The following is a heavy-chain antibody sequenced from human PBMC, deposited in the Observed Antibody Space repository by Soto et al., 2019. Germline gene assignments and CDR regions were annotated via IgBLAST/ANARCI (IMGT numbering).Heavy chain of an antibody. CDR3: AKGIGLGYYYYYGMDV. D-gene: IGHD7-27*01. V-gene: IGHV3-23*01. CDR1: GFTFSSYA. Sequence: PGGSLRLSCAASGFTFSSYAMSWVRQAPGKGLEWVSAVSGSGGTTYYTDSVQGRFTISRDNSKNTLFLQMNSLRAEDTAVYYCAKGIGLGYYYYYGMDVWGQGTTVTVSS. CDR2: VSGSGGTT. J-gene: IGHJ6*02.